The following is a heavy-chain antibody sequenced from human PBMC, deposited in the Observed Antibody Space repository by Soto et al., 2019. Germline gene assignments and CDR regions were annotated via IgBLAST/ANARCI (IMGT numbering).Heavy chain of an antibody. CDR2: ISAYNGNT. Sequence: GASVKVSCKASGYTFTSYGISWVRQAPGQGLEWMGWISAYNGNTNYAQKFQGRVTMTTDTSTSTAYMELRSLRSDDTAVYYCARGPKSQYSSGWYHYYYYYYMDVWGKGTTVTVSS. V-gene: IGHV1-18*01. CDR3: ARGPKSQYSSGWYHYYYYYYMDV. CDR1: GYTFTSYG. J-gene: IGHJ6*03. D-gene: IGHD6-19*01.